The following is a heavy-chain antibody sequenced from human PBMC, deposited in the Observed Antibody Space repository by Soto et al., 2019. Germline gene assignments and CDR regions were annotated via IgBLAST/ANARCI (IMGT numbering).Heavy chain of an antibody. J-gene: IGHJ5*02. V-gene: IGHV1-3*01. CDR2: INVGNGNT. CDR3: ARAKWASGSRWLEP. D-gene: IGHD5-12*01. CDR1: GYTYISYS. Sequence: ASVKVSCKASGYTYISYSMHWVRQAPGQRLERMGWINVGNGNTKHSQNLQGRVTIYQDTSASTAYMELNSLTSEDTAVYYCARAKWASGSRWLEPWGQGTLDSVSS.